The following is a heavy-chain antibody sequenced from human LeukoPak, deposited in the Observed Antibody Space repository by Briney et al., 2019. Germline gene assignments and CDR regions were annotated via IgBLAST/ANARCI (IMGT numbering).Heavy chain of an antibody. D-gene: IGHD6-6*01. CDR3: ARGPNSNWSGLDF. V-gene: IGHV3-23*01. CDR1: GVTLSSYA. CDR2: ISSSGSGGNT. Sequence: GGSLRLSCAASGVTLSSYAMSWARQAPGKGLEWVSGISSSGSGGNTYYADSVKGRFTISRDNAKNTLYLQVNNLRAEDTAVYYCARGPNSNWSGLDFWGQGTLLTVSS. J-gene: IGHJ4*02.